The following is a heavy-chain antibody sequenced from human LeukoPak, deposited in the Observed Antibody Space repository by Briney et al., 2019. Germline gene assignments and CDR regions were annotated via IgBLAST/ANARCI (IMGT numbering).Heavy chain of an antibody. CDR1: GFTVNSNY. D-gene: IGHD5-12*01. CDR3: ARAGLYSGSGLDY. Sequence: GGSLRLSCAASGFTVNSNYMSWVRQAPGKGLERVSSISNGGGYIYYEDSVKGRFTISRDNAKNSLYLQMNSLRAEDTAVYYCARAGLYSGSGLDYWGQGTLVTVSS. J-gene: IGHJ4*02. CDR2: ISNGGGYI. V-gene: IGHV3-21*01.